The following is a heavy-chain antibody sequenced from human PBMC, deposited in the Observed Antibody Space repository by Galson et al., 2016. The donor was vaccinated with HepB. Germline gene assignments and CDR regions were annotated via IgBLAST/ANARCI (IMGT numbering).Heavy chain of an antibody. CDR3: AQDKASMSLGATNLQH. J-gene: IGHJ1*01. D-gene: IGHD1-26*01. CDR2: ISWNSGSI. Sequence: SLRLSCAASGFIFKDYAMHWVRQAPGKGLEWVSSISWNSGSIGYADSVKGRFTISRDNAKNSLYLQMNSLRAEDTAFYYCAQDKASMSLGATNLQHWGQGTLVTVSS. CDR1: GFIFKDYA. V-gene: IGHV3-9*01.